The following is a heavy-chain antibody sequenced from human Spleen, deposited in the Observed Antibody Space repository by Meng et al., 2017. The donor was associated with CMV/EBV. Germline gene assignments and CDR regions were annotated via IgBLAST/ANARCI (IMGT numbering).Heavy chain of an antibody. CDR2: IHPSSGGT. CDR1: GYINTGYY. Sequence: ASVKVSCKASGYINTGYYLHWVRQAPGQGLEWMGWIHPSSGGTNYAQKFQGRVAMSSDTSITTGYMELTRLRFDDTAVYYCARGAARRRYDYYGMDVWGQGTTVTVSS. CDR3: ARGAARRRYDYYGMDV. J-gene: IGHJ6*02. D-gene: IGHD6-6*01. V-gene: IGHV1-2*02.